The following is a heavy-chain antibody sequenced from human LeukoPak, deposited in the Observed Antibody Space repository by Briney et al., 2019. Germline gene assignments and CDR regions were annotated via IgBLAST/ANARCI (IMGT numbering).Heavy chain of an antibody. CDR1: GGSISSGGYS. D-gene: IGHD3-3*01. V-gene: IGHV4-30-2*01. J-gene: IGHJ4*02. CDR3: AGWSEIFGFDY. Sequence: SQTLSLTCAVSGGSISSGGYSWSWTRQPPGKGLGWIGYIYHSGSTYYNPSLKSRVTISVDRSKNQFSLKLSSVTAADTAVYYCAGWSEIFGFDYWGQGTLVTVSS. CDR2: IYHSGST.